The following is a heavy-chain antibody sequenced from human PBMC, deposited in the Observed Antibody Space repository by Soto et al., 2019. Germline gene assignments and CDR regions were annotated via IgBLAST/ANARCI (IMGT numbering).Heavy chain of an antibody. CDR1: GGSIRSNNW. D-gene: IGHD3-16*01. CDR3: ARISAYHFDY. Sequence: ETLSLTCAVSGGSIRSNNWYWWGRHPPGKGLQGFGESYHSAVTNYNPSLKSRVTISVDKSKNKFSLKLSSLTAADTAVYYCARISAYHFDYWGQGTLVTVSS. V-gene: IGHV4-4*02. CDR2: SYHSAVT. J-gene: IGHJ4*02.